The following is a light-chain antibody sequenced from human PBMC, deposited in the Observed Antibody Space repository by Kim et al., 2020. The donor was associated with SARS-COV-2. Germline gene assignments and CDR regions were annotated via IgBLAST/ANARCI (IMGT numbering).Light chain of an antibody. CDR2: DVS. J-gene: IGLJ2*01. CDR3: SSYTSSTTVI. Sequence: GQSVTISCTGTSSDVGGYKYVYWYQQHPGKAPKLMISDVSNRPSGVSNRFSGSKSGNTASLTISGLQAEDEADYYCSSYTSSTTVIFGGGTKVTVL. V-gene: IGLV2-14*03. CDR1: SSDVGGYKY.